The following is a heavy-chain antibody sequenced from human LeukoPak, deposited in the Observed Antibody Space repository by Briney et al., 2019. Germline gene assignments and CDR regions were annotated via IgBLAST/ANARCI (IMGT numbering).Heavy chain of an antibody. J-gene: IGHJ3*02. D-gene: IGHD2/OR15-2a*01. CDR3: ARDPPTLLGPSAFDI. Sequence: ASVKVSCKASGYTFTGYYMHWVRQAPGQGLEWMGWINPNSGGTNYAQKFQGRVTMTRDTSISTAYMELSRLRSDDTAVYYCARDPPTLLGPSAFDIWGQGTMVTVSS. CDR1: GYTFTGYY. V-gene: IGHV1-2*02. CDR2: INPNSGGT.